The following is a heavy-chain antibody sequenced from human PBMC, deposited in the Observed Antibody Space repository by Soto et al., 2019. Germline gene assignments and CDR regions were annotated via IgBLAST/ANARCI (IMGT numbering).Heavy chain of an antibody. V-gene: IGHV1-46*01. J-gene: IGHJ4*02. D-gene: IGHD3-22*01. CDR3: ARSHYFYDSSGYFSSLPDY. CDR2: INPSGGST. Sequence: GASVKVSCKASGYTFTSYYMHWVRQAPGQGLEWMGIINPSGGSTSYAQKFQGRVTMTRDTSTSTVYLELSSLRSEDTAVYYCARSHYFYDSSGYFSSLPDYWSQRSSVPVSA. CDR1: GYTFTSYY.